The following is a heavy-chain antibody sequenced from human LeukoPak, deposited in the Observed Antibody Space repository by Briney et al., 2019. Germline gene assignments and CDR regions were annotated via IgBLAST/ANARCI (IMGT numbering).Heavy chain of an antibody. CDR2: IRSKAYGETA. CDR3: TRDRGAYNLYDY. V-gene: IGHV3-49*03. CDR1: GFTFGDYA. J-gene: IGHJ4*02. D-gene: IGHD1-1*01. Sequence: GGSLRLSRTASGFTFGDYAMSWIRQAPGKGLEWVGFIRSKAYGETADYAASVKGRFTISRDDSKAIAYLQMNSLKTEDTAVYHCTRDRGAYNLYDYWGQGTLVTVSS.